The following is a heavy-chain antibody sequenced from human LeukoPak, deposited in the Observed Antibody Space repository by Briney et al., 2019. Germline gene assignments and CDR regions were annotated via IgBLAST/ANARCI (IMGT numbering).Heavy chain of an antibody. D-gene: IGHD3-3*01. CDR2: INSDGSST. J-gene: IGHJ4*02. Sequence: GGSLGLSCAASGFTFSIYWMHWVRQAPGKGLVWVSRINSDGSSTSYADSVKGRFTISRDNAKNTLYLQINSLRAEDTAVYYCPRIFSEVHYDFWSGPNHFDYWGQGTLVTVSS. V-gene: IGHV3-74*01. CDR1: GFTFSIYW. CDR3: PRIFSEVHYDFWSGPNHFDY.